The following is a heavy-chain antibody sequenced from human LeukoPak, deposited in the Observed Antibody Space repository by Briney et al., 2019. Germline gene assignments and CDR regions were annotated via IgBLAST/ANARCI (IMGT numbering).Heavy chain of an antibody. CDR3: ARGGSSLTDY. J-gene: IGHJ4*02. D-gene: IGHD3-16*01. Sequence: GGSLRLSCAASGFTFSSYSMNWVRQAPGKGLEWVSSISSSSSYIYYADSVKGRFTISRDNAKNSLYLQMKSLRAEDTAVYYCARGGSSLTDYWGQGTLVTVSS. CDR2: ISSSSSYI. CDR1: GFTFSSYS. V-gene: IGHV3-21*01.